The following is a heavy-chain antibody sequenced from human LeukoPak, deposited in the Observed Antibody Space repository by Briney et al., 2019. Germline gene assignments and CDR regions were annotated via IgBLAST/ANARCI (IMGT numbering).Heavy chain of an antibody. CDR2: ISGSGGST. D-gene: IGHD2-2*01. CDR3: ARDLSTSSDAFDI. CDR1: GFTFSSYG. J-gene: IGHJ3*02. V-gene: IGHV3-23*01. Sequence: GGSLRLSCAASGFTFSSYGMSWVRQAPGKGLEWVSAISGSGGSTYYADSVKGRFTISRDNAKNSLYLQMNSLRAEDTAVYYCARDLSTSSDAFDIWGQGTMVTVSS.